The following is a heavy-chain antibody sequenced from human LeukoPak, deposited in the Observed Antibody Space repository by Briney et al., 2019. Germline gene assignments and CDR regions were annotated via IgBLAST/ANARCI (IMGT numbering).Heavy chain of an antibody. CDR1: GGSISSGGYP. J-gene: IGHJ4*02. Sequence: SQTLSLTCAVSGGSISSGGYPWSWIRQPPGKGLEWIGYIYHSGSTYYNPSLKSRVTISVDRSKNQFSLKLSSVTAADTAVYYCARGYGDYVFYFDYWGQGTLVTVSS. CDR2: IYHSGST. CDR3: ARGYGDYVFYFDY. D-gene: IGHD4-17*01. V-gene: IGHV4-30-2*01.